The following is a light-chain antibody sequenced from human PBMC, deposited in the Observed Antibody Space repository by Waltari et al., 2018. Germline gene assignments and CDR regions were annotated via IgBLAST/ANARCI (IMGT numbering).Light chain of an antibody. J-gene: IGKJ1*01. V-gene: IGKV1-27*01. CDR3: QKYNSAPWT. CDR1: QGISNY. CDR2: AAS. Sequence: DIQMTQSPPSLSAYVGDRVTITCRASQGISNYLAWYQQKPGKVPKLLIYAASTLQSGVPSRFSGSGSETEFTLTISSLQPEDVAIYYCQKYNSAPWTFGQGTKVEIK.